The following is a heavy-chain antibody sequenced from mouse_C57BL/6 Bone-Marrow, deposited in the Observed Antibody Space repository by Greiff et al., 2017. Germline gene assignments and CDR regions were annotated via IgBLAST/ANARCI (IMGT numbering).Heavy chain of an antibody. CDR3: ASSYYGNSYDY. CDR2: ISSGGSYT. Sequence: EVQVVESGGDLVKPGGSLKLSCAASGFTFSSYGMSWVRQTPDKRLEWVATISSGGSYTYYPDSVKGRFTISRDNAKNTLHLQMSNLKSEDTAMYYCASSYYGNSYDYWGQGTTLTVSS. CDR1: GFTFSSYG. V-gene: IGHV5-6*01. D-gene: IGHD1-1*01. J-gene: IGHJ2*01.